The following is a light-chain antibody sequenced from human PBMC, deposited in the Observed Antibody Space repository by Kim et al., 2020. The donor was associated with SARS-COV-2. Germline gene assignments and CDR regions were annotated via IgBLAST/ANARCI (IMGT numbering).Light chain of an antibody. Sequence: QSALTQPASVSGSPGQSFTISCTGTSSDVGGYNLVSWYQQHPGKAPKLMIYEVSKRPSGVSNRFSGSKSGNTASLTISGLQAEDEADYYCCSYAGSSTPYVFGTGTKVTVL. CDR1: SSDVGGYNL. J-gene: IGLJ1*01. CDR2: EVS. CDR3: CSYAGSSTPYV. V-gene: IGLV2-23*02.